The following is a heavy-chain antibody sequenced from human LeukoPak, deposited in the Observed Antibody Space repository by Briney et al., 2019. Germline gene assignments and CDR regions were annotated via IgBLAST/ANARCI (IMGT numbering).Heavy chain of an antibody. CDR1: SASIRGSNYY. V-gene: IGHV4-39*01. CDR3: GRLDDYDYSAW. CDR2: IYYNGNT. J-gene: IGHJ4*02. D-gene: IGHD3-22*01. Sequence: PSETLSLTCTVSSASIRGSNYYWGWIRQPPGKGLEWIGSIYYNGNTYYNPSLKSRVTISVDTSKNQFSLKLNSVTAADTAVYFCGRLDDYDYSAWWGQGILVTVSS.